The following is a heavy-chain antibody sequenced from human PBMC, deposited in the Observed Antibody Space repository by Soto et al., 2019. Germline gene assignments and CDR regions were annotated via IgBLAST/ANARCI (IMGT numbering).Heavy chain of an antibody. V-gene: IGHV3-23*01. J-gene: IGHJ6*02. D-gene: IGHD4-4*01. CDR3: AKVGPIETTSVYYGMDV. CDR2: ISGSGGST. CDR1: GFTFSSYA. Sequence: PGGSLRLSCAASGFTFSSYAMSWVRQAPGKGLEWVSAISGSGGSTYYADSVKGRFTISRDNSKNTLYLLMNSLRAEDTAVYYCAKVGPIETTSVYYGMDVWGQGTTVTVSS.